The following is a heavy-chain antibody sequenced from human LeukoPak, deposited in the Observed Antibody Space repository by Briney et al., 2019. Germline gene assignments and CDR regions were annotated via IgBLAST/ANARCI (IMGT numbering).Heavy chain of an antibody. V-gene: IGHV1-8*01. CDR1: GYTFASYD. J-gene: IGHJ3*02. D-gene: IGHD4-17*01. Sequence: ASVKVSCKASGYTFASYDINWVRQATGQGREWVGWMNPNSGNTGYAQKFQGRVTMTRNTSISTAYMELSSLRSEDTAVYYCARGLRAFDIWGQGTMVTVSS. CDR3: ARGLRAFDI. CDR2: MNPNSGNT.